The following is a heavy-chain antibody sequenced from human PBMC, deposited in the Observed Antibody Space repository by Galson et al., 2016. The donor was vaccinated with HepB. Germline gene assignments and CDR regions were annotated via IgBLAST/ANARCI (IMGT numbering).Heavy chain of an antibody. D-gene: IGHD6-19*01. V-gene: IGHV3-9*01. J-gene: IGHJ4*02. CDR2: INWNSGTV. Sequence: SLRLSCAASGFTFDDYAMHWVRHAPGKGLEWVAGINWNSGTVFYADSVKGRFTISRDNNQNSVELQMDNLSVEDTAFYFCSRDPYQWLSKYYFDYWGQGALVTVSS. CDR3: SRDPYQWLSKYYFDY. CDR1: GFTFDDYA.